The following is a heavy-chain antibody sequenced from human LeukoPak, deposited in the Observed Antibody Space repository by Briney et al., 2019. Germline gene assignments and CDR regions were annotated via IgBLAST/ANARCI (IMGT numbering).Heavy chain of an antibody. D-gene: IGHD5-24*01. CDR2: ISSSGSTI. Sequence: GGSLRLSCAAAVFTFSDYYMSWIRQATGKGLEWVTYISSSGSTIYYADSVKGRFTISRDNAKNSLYLQMNSLRAEDTAVYYCARGDGYNLPADYWGQGTLVTVSS. CDR1: VFTFSDYY. J-gene: IGHJ4*02. CDR3: ARGDGYNLPADY. V-gene: IGHV3-11*04.